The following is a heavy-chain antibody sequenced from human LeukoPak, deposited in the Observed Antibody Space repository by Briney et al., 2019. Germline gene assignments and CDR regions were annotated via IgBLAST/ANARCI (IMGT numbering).Heavy chain of an antibody. J-gene: IGHJ4*02. CDR3: ARARGGSFYEPFDY. Sequence: SETLSLTCTVSGGSISSYYWSWIRQPPGKGLEWIGYISYSGSTNYNPSLKSRVTISVDTPKNQFSLKLSSVTAADTAVYYCARARGGSFYEPFDYWGQGTLVTVSS. D-gene: IGHD3-22*01. V-gene: IGHV4-59*01. CDR2: ISYSGST. CDR1: GGSISSYY.